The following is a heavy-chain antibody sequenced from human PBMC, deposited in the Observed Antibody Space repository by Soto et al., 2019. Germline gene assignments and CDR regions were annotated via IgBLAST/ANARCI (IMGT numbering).Heavy chain of an antibody. CDR2: IFWDDDK. V-gene: IGHV2-5*02. D-gene: IGHD3-3*01. Sequence: QITLKESGPTLVKPTQTLTLTCTFSGFSLSTSGVAVGWIRQDPRKAPEWLAFIFWDDDKRYSPYLENRLTTTKYTSKNQVVLTMTNMDPVDTATYYCARIFDFWSGDYFSYWGRGTLVTVSS. J-gene: IGHJ4*02. CDR3: ARIFDFWSGDYFSY. CDR1: GFSLSTSGVA.